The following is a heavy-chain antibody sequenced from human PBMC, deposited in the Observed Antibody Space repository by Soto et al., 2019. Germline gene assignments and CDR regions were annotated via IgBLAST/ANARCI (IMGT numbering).Heavy chain of an antibody. J-gene: IGHJ4*02. CDR1: GFTFRNYA. CDR3: ARDVVDLGVHF. V-gene: IGHV3-23*01. CDR2: ITSSGDHT. Sequence: EVEVLESGGGLVQPGGSLRLSCAASGFTFRNYAMTWVRQAPGQGLEYVSSITSSGDHTFYADSVKGRFTISRDNSKNTLYLQMNSLRVEDTAIYYCARDVVDLGVHFWGQGTLVTVSS. D-gene: IGHD3-3*02.